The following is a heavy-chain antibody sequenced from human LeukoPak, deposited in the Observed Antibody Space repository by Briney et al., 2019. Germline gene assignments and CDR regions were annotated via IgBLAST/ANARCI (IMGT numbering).Heavy chain of an antibody. CDR2: INPKSGGT. D-gene: IGHD5-12*01. V-gene: IGHV1-2*02. CDR1: GYTFTGYY. J-gene: IGHJ3*02. Sequence: ASVTVSCKASGYTFTGYYMHWVRQAPGQGLEWMGWINPKSGGTNYAQKFQGTVTMTRDTSISTAYMELSRLRSDDTAVYYCASLGAYDGAFDIWGQGTMVTVSS. CDR3: ASLGAYDGAFDI.